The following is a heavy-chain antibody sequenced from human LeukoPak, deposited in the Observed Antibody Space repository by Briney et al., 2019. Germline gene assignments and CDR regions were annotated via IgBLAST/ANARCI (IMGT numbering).Heavy chain of an antibody. V-gene: IGHV1-24*01. Sequence: ASVTVSRMCSGCTLTELSLRWVRQPPGKGLEWMGGFEPEDGETIYAQKSQGRLTMTEDTSTDTAYMELSSLRSEDTVVYYCSTAYCGADCLPYFDYWGQGTLVTVSS. J-gene: IGHJ4*02. D-gene: IGHD2-21*02. CDR3: STAYCGADCLPYFDY. CDR2: FEPEDGET. CDR1: GCTLTELS.